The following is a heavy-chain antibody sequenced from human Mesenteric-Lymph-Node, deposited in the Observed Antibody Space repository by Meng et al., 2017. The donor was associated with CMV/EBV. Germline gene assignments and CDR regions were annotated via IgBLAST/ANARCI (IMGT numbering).Heavy chain of an antibody. J-gene: IGHJ5*02. CDR3: ARDAPYYNGFDP. Sequence: SCKASGYTFSSYYIHWVRQAPGQGLEWMGIINPSGGSTSYAQKFQGRVTMTRDTSTSTVYMELSSLRSEDTAVYYCARDAPYYNGFDPWGQGTLVTVSS. D-gene: IGHD2-8*01. CDR2: INPSGGST. CDR1: GYTFSSYY. V-gene: IGHV1-46*01.